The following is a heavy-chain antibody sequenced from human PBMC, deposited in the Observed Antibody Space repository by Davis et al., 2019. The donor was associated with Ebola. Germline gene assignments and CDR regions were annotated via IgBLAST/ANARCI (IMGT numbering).Heavy chain of an antibody. CDR1: GASMTSGGYY. D-gene: IGHD1-26*01. CDR3: AISNLWEVDS. CDR2: ISYGGRT. J-gene: IGHJ4*02. Sequence: MPSETLSLTCTVSGASMTSGGYYWTWIRQHPGRGLEWIGYISYGGRTSYNPSLKSRIIISEDTAKNQFSLKLSSVTAADTAVYYCAISNLWEVDSWGQGTLVTASS. V-gene: IGHV4-31*03.